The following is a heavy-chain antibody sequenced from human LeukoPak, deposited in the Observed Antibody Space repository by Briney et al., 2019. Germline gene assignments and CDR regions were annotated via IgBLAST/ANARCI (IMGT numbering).Heavy chain of an antibody. J-gene: IGHJ4*02. CDR3: TGNYYGSGSYADFDY. D-gene: IGHD3-10*01. CDR2: IRSTANGYAT. V-gene: IGHV3-73*01. Sequence: PGGSLRLSCAASGFPFSGSALHWVRPASGKGLEWVGRIRSTANGYATAYAASVKGRFTISRDDSKNTAYLQMDSLKTEDTAVYYCTGNYYGSGSYADFDYWGQGTLVTVSS. CDR1: GFPFSGSA.